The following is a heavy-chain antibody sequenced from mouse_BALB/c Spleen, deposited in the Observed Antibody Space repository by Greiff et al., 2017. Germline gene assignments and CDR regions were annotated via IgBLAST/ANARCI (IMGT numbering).Heavy chain of an antibody. J-gene: IGHJ4*01. CDR1: GYTFTSYW. D-gene: IGHD2-14*01. CDR3: RRRSYRYDAMDY. Sequence: LQQPGSELVRPGASVKLSCKASGYTFTSYWMHWVKQRHGQGLEWIGNIYPGSGSTNYDEKFKSKGTLTVDTSSSTAYMHLSSLTSEDSAVYYCRRRSYRYDAMDYWGQGTSVTVSS. V-gene: IGHV1S22*01. CDR2: IYPGSGST.